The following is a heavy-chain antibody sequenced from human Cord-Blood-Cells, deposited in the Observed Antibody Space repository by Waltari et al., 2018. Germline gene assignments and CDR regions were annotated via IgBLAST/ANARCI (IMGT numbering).Heavy chain of an antibody. V-gene: IGHV4-39*01. CDR1: GGSISSSSYY. CDR3: ARSRGYSYGDAFDI. J-gene: IGHJ3*02. CDR2: IYYRGST. D-gene: IGHD5-18*01. Sequence: QLQLQESGPGLVKPSETLSLTCPVSGGSISSSSYYWGWIRQPPGKGLEWIGSIYYRGSTYYNPSLKSRVTISVDTSKNQFSLKLSSVTAADTAVYYCARSRGYSYGDAFDIWGQGTMVTVSS.